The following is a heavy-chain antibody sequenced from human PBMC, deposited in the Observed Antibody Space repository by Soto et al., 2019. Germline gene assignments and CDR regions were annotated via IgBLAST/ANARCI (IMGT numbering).Heavy chain of an antibody. CDR3: ARVRAYYYGSGSYWFDP. J-gene: IGHJ5*02. Sequence: SVKVSCKASGGTFSSYAISWVRQAPGQGLEWMGGIIPIFGTANYAQKFQGRVTITADESTNTAYMELSSLRSEDTAVYYCARVRAYYYGSGSYWFDPWGQGTLVTVSS. CDR2: IIPIFGTA. V-gene: IGHV1-69*13. D-gene: IGHD3-10*01. CDR1: GGTFSSYA.